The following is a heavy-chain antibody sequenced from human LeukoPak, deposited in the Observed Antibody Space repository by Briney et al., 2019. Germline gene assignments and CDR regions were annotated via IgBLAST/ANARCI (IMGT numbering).Heavy chain of an antibody. V-gene: IGHV3-23*01. J-gene: IGHJ4*02. CDR3: AKDEGYDPIFYLES. Sequence: GGSLRLSYAASGFTFYTYAMTWVRQAPGKGLEWVSALDAGGGNTYYADSVKGRFTISRDNSKNTVYLLMNTLSAEDTAVYYCAKDEGYDPIFYLESWGQGTLVTVSS. CDR2: LDAGGGNT. D-gene: IGHD5-12*01. CDR1: GFTFYTYA.